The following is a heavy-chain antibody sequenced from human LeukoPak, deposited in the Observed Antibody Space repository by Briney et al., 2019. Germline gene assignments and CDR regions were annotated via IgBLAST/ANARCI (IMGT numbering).Heavy chain of an antibody. CDR3: ARTGGMAAFDI. CDR1: GFTFSSYG. V-gene: IGHV3-74*01. Sequence: GGALRLSCAASGFTFSSYGMHWVRQDPGKGLVWVSRINSDGSNTNYADSVKGRFTISRDNAKNTLYLQMNSLRAEDTAVYYCARTGGMAAFDIWGQGTVVTVSS. D-gene: IGHD5-24*01. J-gene: IGHJ3*02. CDR2: INSDGSNT.